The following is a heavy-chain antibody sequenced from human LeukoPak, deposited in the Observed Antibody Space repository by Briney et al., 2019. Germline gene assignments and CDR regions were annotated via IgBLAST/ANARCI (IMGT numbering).Heavy chain of an antibody. CDR2: INHKGST. CDR1: GGSFSGYY. Sequence: SETLSLTCAGYGGSFSGYYWSWIRQPPGKGLEWIGEINHKGSTNYNPSLNNRVTISLDTSKNQFSLKLSSVTAADTAVYYCARGLGYSSGSYSGVRYFDYWGQGTLVTVSS. D-gene: IGHD6-19*01. CDR3: ARGLGYSSGSYSGVRYFDY. J-gene: IGHJ4*02. V-gene: IGHV4-34*01.